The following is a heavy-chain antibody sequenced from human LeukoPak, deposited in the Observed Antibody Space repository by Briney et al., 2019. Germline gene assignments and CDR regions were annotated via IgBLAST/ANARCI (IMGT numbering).Heavy chain of an antibody. V-gene: IGHV3-48*02. Sequence: GGSLRLSCAASGFTFSSYSMNWVRQAPGKGLEWVSHITASGTAMFYADSVKGRFTISRDNAKNSLYLQMNSQRDEDTAVYYCASSGSYRFDYWGQGTLVTVSS. CDR1: GFTFSSYS. CDR3: ASSGSYRFDY. D-gene: IGHD1-26*01. J-gene: IGHJ4*02. CDR2: ITASGTAM.